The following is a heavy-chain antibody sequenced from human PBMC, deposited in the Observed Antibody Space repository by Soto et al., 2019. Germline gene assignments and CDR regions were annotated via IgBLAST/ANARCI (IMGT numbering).Heavy chain of an antibody. CDR1: GYTLTGYY. V-gene: IGHV1-2*02. J-gene: IGHJ6*02. D-gene: IGHD3-10*01. CDR3: ARGEMVRGVMGD. CDR2: INPNSGGT. Sequence: ASVKVSCKASGYTLTGYYMHWVRQAPGQGLEWMGWINPNSGGTNYAQKFQGRVTMTRDTSISTAYMELSRLRSDDTAVYYCARGEMVRGVMGDWGQGTTVTVSS.